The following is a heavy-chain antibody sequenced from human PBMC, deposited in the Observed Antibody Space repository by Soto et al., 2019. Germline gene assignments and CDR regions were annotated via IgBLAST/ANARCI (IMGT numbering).Heavy chain of an antibody. CDR3: AKSLSGSETGY. V-gene: IGHV3-23*01. CDR2: ISNSGGTT. D-gene: IGHD1-1*01. J-gene: IGHJ4*02. Sequence: EVQLLESGGGLVQPGGSLRLSCAASGFTFSTYAMTWVRQAPGKGLEWVSSISNSGGTTYYADSVRGRFTSSRANTKNTLYLQMNSLRAENTGVYSCAKSLSGSETGYWGQGTLVTVSS. CDR1: GFTFSTYA.